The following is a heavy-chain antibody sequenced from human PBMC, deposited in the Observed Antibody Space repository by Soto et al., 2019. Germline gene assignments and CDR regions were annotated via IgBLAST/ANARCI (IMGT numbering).Heavy chain of an antibody. CDR3: AKDLRTTISDYGMDV. CDR1: GFTFGSHG. CDR2: ISYEETNE. Sequence: QVQLVESGGGLVQPGGSLRLTCVASGFTFGSHGMHWVRQAPGKGLEWVAVISYEETNEHYVDSVKGRFTISRDNSKSILYLQMNRLRPEDTAVYKCAKDLRTTISDYGMDVWGQGTTVTGSS. J-gene: IGHJ6*02. V-gene: IGHV3-30*18.